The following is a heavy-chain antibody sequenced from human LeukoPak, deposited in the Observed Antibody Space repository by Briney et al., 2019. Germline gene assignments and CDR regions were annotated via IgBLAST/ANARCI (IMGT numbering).Heavy chain of an antibody. V-gene: IGHV3-66*01. J-gene: IGHJ4*02. CDR3: ARAFQYGSGSYPYSL. CDR2: VYSGGRT. CDR1: GFTVSNND. Sequence: GGSLRLSCAASGFTVSNNDMTWVRQAPGKGLEWVSVVYSGGRTDYAVSVKGRFTISRDDFKNTLYLQMNSLRAEDTAVYYCARAFQYGSGSYPYSLWGQGTLVTVTS. D-gene: IGHD3-10*01.